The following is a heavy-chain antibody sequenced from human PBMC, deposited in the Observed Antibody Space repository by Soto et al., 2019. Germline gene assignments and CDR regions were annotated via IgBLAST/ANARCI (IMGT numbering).Heavy chain of an antibody. CDR1: GGSISSGDYY. CDR3: ASGYGLGLFVY. Sequence: SETLSLTCTVSGGSISSGDYYWSWIRQPPGKGLEWIGYIYYSGSTYYNPSLKSRVTISVDTSKIQFSLKLSSVTAADTAVYYCASGYGLGLFVYWGQGTLVTVSS. V-gene: IGHV4-30-4*01. D-gene: IGHD2-2*03. CDR2: IYYSGST. J-gene: IGHJ4*02.